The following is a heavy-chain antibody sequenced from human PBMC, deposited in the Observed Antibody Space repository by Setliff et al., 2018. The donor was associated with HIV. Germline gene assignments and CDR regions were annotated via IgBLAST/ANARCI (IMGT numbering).Heavy chain of an antibody. CDR2: ISWDDDK. CDR1: GFSLSTTAVG. D-gene: IGHD3-3*02. J-gene: IGHJ6*03. CDR3: AHILQDPPSHFYYYFYMDV. V-gene: IGHV2-5*02. Sequence: VSGPTLVNPTQTLTLTCTFSGFSLSTTAVGVGWIRQPPGKALEWLALISWDDDKRYSPSLKSRLTITKDTSKNQVVLTMTNMDPVDTATYYCAHILQDPPSHFYYYFYMDVWGKGTTVTVSS.